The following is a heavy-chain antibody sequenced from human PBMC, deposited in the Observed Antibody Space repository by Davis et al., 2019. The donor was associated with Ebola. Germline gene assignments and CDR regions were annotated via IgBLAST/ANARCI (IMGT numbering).Heavy chain of an antibody. CDR3: ARVDTYYDFWSGYQYDAFDI. Sequence: HTGGPLRPPFAAPGSTFSTYWMHWVPQAPGKALARVSRTNSDGSSPSYADSVKGRFTIPRDNAKNTLYLQMTSLSAEDTAVYYCARVDTYYDFWSGYQYDAFDIWGQGTMVTVSS. J-gene: IGHJ3*02. CDR1: GSTFSTYW. V-gene: IGHV3-74*01. D-gene: IGHD3-3*01. CDR2: TNSDGSSP.